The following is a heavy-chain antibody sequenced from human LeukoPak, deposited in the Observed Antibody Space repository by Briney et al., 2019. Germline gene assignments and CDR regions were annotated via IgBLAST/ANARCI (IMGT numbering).Heavy chain of an antibody. CDR1: GFTSSSYS. CDR3: ARDGSSWSAYYFDY. J-gene: IGHJ4*02. Sequence: GGSLRLSCAASGFTSSSYSMNWVRQAPGKGLEWVSSISSSSSYIYYADSVKGRFTISRDNAKNSLYLQMNSLRAEDTAVYYCARDGSSWSAYYFDYWGQGTLVTVSS. D-gene: IGHD6-13*01. CDR2: ISSSSSYI. V-gene: IGHV3-21*01.